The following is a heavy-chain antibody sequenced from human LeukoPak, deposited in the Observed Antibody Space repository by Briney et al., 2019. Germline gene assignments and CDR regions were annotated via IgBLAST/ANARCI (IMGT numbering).Heavy chain of an antibody. V-gene: IGHV1-18*01. Sequence: ASVKVSCKASGYTFTSYGISWVRQAPGQGLEWMGWISAYNGNTNYAQKLQGRVTMTTGTSTSTAYMELSSLRSEDTAVYYCARGPGQDEDSSGSNWGQGTLVTVSS. CDR2: ISAYNGNT. CDR3: ARGPGQDEDSSGSN. D-gene: IGHD6-19*01. CDR1: GYTFTSYG. J-gene: IGHJ4*02.